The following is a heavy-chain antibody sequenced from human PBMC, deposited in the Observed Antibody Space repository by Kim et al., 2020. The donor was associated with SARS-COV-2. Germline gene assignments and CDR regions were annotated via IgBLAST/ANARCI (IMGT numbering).Heavy chain of an antibody. CDR1: GDSIQSNY. J-gene: IGHJ5*02. CDR3: ARGQLVFDQ. CDR2: MSHGGVG. Sequence: SETLSLTCTVAGDSIQSNYWTWVRQPPGKGLEWIGYMSHGGVGRNSASLERRVSISLDADKNQMTLTLKSVTAADTAIYYCARGQLVFDQWGQGTLVAVS. V-gene: IGHV4-59*12.